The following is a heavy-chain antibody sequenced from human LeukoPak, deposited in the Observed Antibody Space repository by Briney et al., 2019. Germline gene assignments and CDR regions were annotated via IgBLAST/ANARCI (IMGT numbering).Heavy chain of an antibody. D-gene: IGHD6-19*01. CDR2: IYYSGST. CDR1: GGSISSGGYY. Sequence: PSQTLSLTCTVSGGSISSGGYYWSWIRQHPGKGLEWIGYIYYSGSTYYNPSLKSRVTISVDTSKHQFSLKLSSVAAADTAVYYCARDSSGWYPYNWFDPWGQGTLVTVSS. J-gene: IGHJ5*02. CDR3: ARDSSGWYPYNWFDP. V-gene: IGHV4-31*03.